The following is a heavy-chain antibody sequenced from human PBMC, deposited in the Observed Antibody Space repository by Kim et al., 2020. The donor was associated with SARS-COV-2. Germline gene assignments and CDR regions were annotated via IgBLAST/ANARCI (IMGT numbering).Heavy chain of an antibody. CDR2: IHHSGNT. CDR3: ARDDSGWYNGYCYYNGLDV. J-gene: IGHJ6*02. CDR1: GGSISNYY. V-gene: IGHV4-59*01. D-gene: IGHD6-19*01. Sequence: SETLSLTCTVSGGSISNYYWTWIRQPPGKGPEWIGYIHHSGNTNYNASLNSRVTMSVDTSKNQFSLNLSSVTAADTAVYFCARDDSGWYNGYCYYNGLDVWGPGTTVTVSS.